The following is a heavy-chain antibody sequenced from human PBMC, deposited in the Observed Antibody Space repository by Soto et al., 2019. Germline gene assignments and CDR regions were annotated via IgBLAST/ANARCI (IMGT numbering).Heavy chain of an antibody. V-gene: IGHV1-3*01. CDR2: INAGNGNT. CDR1: GYTFTSYG. CDR3: ARGLGGARTYFDY. Sequence: ASVKVSCKASGYTFTSYGMHWVRQAPGQRLEWMGWINAGNGNTKYSQKFQGRVTITRDTSASTAYMELSSLRSEDMAVYYCARGLGGARTYFDYWGQGTLVTVSS. D-gene: IGHD3-10*01. J-gene: IGHJ4*02.